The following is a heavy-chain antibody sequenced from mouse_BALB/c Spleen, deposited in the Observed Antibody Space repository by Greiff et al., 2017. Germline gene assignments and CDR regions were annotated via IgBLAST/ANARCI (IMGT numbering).Heavy chain of an antibody. D-gene: IGHD1-1*02. V-gene: IGHV1S137*01. CDR1: GYTFTDYA. CDR2: ISTYYGDA. J-gene: IGHJ2*01. CDR3: ARLGTYGGY. Sequence: QVQLKQSGAELVRPGVSVKISCKGSGYTFTDYAMHWVKQSHAKSLEWIGVISTYYGDASYNQKFKGKATMTVDKSSSTAYMELARLTSEDSAIYYCARLGTYGGYWGQGTTLTVSS.